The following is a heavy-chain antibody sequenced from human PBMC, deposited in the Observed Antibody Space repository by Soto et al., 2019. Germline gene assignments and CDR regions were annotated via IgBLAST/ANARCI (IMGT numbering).Heavy chain of an antibody. J-gene: IGHJ4*01. D-gene: IGHD1-1*01. Sequence: PSETLSLTCTVSGGSISSSSYYWGWIRQPPGKGLEWIGSVHYGGTTYYNPSLESRVTISVDTSKTQFSLKLSSVTAADTAVYYCARHYPGNHNWLLYFDFWGHATLVTVSS. CDR2: VHYGGTT. CDR3: ARHYPGNHNWLLYFDF. V-gene: IGHV4-39*01. CDR1: GGSISSSSYY.